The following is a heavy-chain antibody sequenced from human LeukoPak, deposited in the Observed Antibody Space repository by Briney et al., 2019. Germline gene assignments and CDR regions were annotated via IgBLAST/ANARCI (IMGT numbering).Heavy chain of an antibody. V-gene: IGHV1-3*01. Sequence: ASVKVSCKASGYTFTNYAMHWVRQAPGQRLEWMGWINAGNGNTKYSQKFQGRVTITRDTSASTAYMELSSLRSEDTAVYYCTRDPLSGYYDYWGQGTLVTVSS. CDR2: INAGNGNT. CDR1: GYTFTNYA. J-gene: IGHJ4*02. D-gene: IGHD3-22*01. CDR3: TRDPLSGYYDY.